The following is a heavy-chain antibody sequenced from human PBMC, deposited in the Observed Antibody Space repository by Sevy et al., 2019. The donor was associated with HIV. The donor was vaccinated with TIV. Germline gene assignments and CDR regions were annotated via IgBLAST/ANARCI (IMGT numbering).Heavy chain of an antibody. CDR3: ARDRYDYVWGSYRPTFDY. CDR1: GFTFSSYS. J-gene: IGHJ4*02. CDR2: ISSSSTI. V-gene: IGHV3-48*02. Sequence: GGSLRLSCAASGFTFSSYSMNWVRQAPGKGLEWVSYISSSSTIYYADSVKGRFTISRDNAKNSLYLQMNSLRDGDTAVYYCARDRYDYVWGSYRPTFDYWGQGTLVTVSS. D-gene: IGHD3-16*02.